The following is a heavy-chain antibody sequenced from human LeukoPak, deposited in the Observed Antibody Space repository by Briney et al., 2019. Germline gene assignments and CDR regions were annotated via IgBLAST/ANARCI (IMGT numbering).Heavy chain of an antibody. CDR3: ARGYTYYDILTGYYPVFDY. J-gene: IGHJ4*02. Sequence: SQTLSLTYTVSGGSISSGSYYWSWIRQPAGKGLEWIGRIYTSGSTNYNPSLKSRVTISVDTSKNQFSLKLSSVTAADTAVYYCARGYTYYDILTGYYPVFDYWGQGTLVTVSS. CDR2: IYTSGST. D-gene: IGHD3-9*01. V-gene: IGHV4-61*02. CDR1: GGSISSGSYY.